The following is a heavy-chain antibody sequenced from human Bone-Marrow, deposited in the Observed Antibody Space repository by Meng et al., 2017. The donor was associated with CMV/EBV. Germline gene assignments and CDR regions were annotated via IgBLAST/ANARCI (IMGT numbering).Heavy chain of an antibody. CDR2: ISGSGHSI. V-gene: IGHV3-23*01. D-gene: IGHD2-21*01. CDR3: AKLFILWPSSYSDY. CDR1: GFTFSNSA. Sequence: GGSLRLSCAASGFTFSNSAMTWVRQAPGKGLEWVSAISGSGHSIYYADSVKGRFTISRDNSKNTLNLQLNSLGAEDTAVCYCAKLFILWPSSYSDYWGRGTLVTVSS. J-gene: IGHJ4*02.